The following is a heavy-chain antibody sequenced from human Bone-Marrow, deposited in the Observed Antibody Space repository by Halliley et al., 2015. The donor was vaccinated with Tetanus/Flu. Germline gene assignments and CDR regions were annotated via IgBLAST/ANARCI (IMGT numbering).Heavy chain of an antibody. CDR2: IYPADSDT. V-gene: IGHV5-51*01. J-gene: IGHJ4*02. Sequence: QLVQSGAEVKKPGESLRISCKGSGYDFTNHWIAWVRQMPGRGLEWMGIIYPADSDTSYSPSFEGQVTMSADKSISTAYLQWSTLKASDTAMYYCLRRRGGAWYFDFWGQGTLVTVSS. CDR1: GYDFTNHW. D-gene: IGHD6-19*01. CDR3: LRRRGGAWYFDF.